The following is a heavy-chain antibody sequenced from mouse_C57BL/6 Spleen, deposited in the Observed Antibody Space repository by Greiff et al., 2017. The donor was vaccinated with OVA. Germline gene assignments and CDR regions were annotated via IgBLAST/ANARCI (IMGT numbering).Heavy chain of an antibody. CDR1: GFSFTSYG. J-gene: IGHJ3*01. D-gene: IGHD2-5*01. CDR2: IWSGGST. Sequence: SGPVLVHPSPCLSITCTVSGFSFTSYGVHWVRQSPGKGLEWLGVIWSGGSTDYNAAFISRLSISKDNSKSQVFFKMMGRQGYETAIYYCARNRESNYQAWFAYWGQGTLVTVSA. CDR3: ARNRESNYQAWFAY. V-gene: IGHV2-2*01.